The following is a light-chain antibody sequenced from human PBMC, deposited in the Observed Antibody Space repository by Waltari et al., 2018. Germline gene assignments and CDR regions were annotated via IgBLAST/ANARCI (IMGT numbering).Light chain of an antibody. Sequence: FMLTQPHSVSESPGQTVTISCTGSSGSIASNYVQWYPQRPGSAPTTVIYEDNQRPSGVPDRFSGSIDSSSNSASLTISGLKTEDEADYYCQSYDSSNQGVVFGGGTKLTVL. V-gene: IGLV6-57*02. J-gene: IGLJ2*01. CDR1: SGSIASNY. CDR2: EDN. CDR3: QSYDSSNQGVV.